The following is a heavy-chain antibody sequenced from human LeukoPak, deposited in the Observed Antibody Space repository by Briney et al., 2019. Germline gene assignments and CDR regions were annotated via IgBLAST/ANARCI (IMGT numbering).Heavy chain of an antibody. Sequence: PGRSLRLSCAASGFTFSSYAMHWVRQAPGKGLEWVAVISYEGSKKYYADSVKGRFTISRDNSKNTLYLQMNSLRAEDTAVYYCARGADWLGFRTHAEYFQHWGQGTLVTVSS. CDR1: GFTFSSYA. J-gene: IGHJ1*01. CDR2: ISYEGSKK. CDR3: ARGADWLGFRTHAEYFQH. D-gene: IGHD3-9*01. V-gene: IGHV3-30*04.